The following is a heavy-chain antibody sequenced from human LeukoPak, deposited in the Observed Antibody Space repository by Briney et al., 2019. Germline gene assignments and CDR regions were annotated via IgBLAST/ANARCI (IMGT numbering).Heavy chain of an antibody. CDR1: GFTFSSYV. V-gene: IGHV3-23*01. D-gene: IGHD5-18*01. Sequence: GGSLRLSCAASGFTFSSYVMSWVRQAPGKGLEWVSAISGSGGSTYYADSVKVRFTISRDNSKNTLYLQMNSLRAEDTAVYYCAKDPLNSYGIFDYWGQGTLVTVSS. CDR2: ISGSGGST. CDR3: AKDPLNSYGIFDY. J-gene: IGHJ4*02.